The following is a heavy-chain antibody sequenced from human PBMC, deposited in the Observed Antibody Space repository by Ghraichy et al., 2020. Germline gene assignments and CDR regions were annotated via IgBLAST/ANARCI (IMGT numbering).Heavy chain of an antibody. CDR2: IYHSGST. CDR3: AREFRPYYDFWSAPIGGWFDP. CDR1: GYSISSGYY. V-gene: IGHV4-38-2*02. J-gene: IGHJ5*02. Sequence: SETLSLTCAVSGYSISSGYYWGWIRQPPGKGLEWIGSIYHSGSTYYNPSLKSRVTISVDTSKNQFSLQLSSVTAADTAVYYCAREFRPYYDFWSAPIGGWFDPWGQGTLVTVSS. D-gene: IGHD3-3*01.